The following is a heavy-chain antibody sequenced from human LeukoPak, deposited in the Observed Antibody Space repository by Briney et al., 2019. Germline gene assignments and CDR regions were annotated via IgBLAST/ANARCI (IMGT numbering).Heavy chain of an antibody. V-gene: IGHV3-9*01. J-gene: IGHJ3*02. CDR1: GFTFDDYA. D-gene: IGHD3-9*01. Sequence: QSGRSLRLSCAASGFTFDDYAMHWVWLAPGKGLEWVSGISWNSGSIGYADSVKGRFTISRDNAKNSLYLQMNSLRAEDTALYYCAKDIADDILTGYYTPRAFDIWGQGTMVTVSS. CDR2: ISWNSGSI. CDR3: AKDIADDILTGYYTPRAFDI.